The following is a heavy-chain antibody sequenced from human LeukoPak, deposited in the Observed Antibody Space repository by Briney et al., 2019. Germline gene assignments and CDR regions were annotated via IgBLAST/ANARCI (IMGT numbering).Heavy chain of an antibody. CDR3: ARDLRYSYGLYYFDY. Sequence: GGSLRLSCAASGFTFSSYSMNWVRQAPGKGLEWVSSISSSSSYIYYADSVKGRVTISRDNAKNSLYLQMNSLRAEDTAVYYCARDLRYSYGLYYFDYWGQGTLVTVSS. V-gene: IGHV3-21*01. CDR2: ISSSSSYI. D-gene: IGHD5-18*01. CDR1: GFTFSSYS. J-gene: IGHJ4*02.